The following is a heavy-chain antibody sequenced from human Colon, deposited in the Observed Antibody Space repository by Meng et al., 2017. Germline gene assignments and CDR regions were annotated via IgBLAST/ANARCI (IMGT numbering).Heavy chain of an antibody. CDR1: GYTFDSSG. V-gene: IGHV1-18*01. J-gene: IGHJ5*02. D-gene: IGHD6-13*01. Sequence: ASVKVSCKASGYTFDSSGLSWVRQAPGQGLEWMGWVSGYNGVTNCAQKFQGRVTMTADTSTSTAYMELMSLRSDDTAVYYCARTPFGGAAGTIGDWFDPWGQGTLVTVSS. CDR2: VSGYNGVT. CDR3: ARTPFGGAAGTIGDWFDP.